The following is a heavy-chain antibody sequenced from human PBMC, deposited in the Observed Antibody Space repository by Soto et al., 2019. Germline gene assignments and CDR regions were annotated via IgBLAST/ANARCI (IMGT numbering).Heavy chain of an antibody. CDR1: GFTFSSYG. Sequence: QVQLVESGGGVVQPGRSLRLSCAASGFTFSSYGMHWVRQAPGKGLEWVAVIWYDGSNKYYADSVKGRFTISRDNSKNTLYLQMNSLRAEDTAVYYCAREVYGDYGARYFDYWGQGTLVTVSS. J-gene: IGHJ4*02. D-gene: IGHD4-17*01. CDR2: IWYDGSNK. CDR3: AREVYGDYGARYFDY. V-gene: IGHV3-33*01.